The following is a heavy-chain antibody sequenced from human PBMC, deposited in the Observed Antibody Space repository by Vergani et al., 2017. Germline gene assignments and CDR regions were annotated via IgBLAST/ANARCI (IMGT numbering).Heavy chain of an antibody. CDR3: ARPHGDILPPDPRRRDY. CDR1: GYTFTNYY. Sequence: QVQLVQSGAEVKKPGASVRVSCKTSGYTFTNYYIHWVRQAPGQGLEWMGIINPSGGSTTYAQQFQGRLTMTRDTSTSTVYMDLSNLRSEDTAVYYCARPHGDILPPDPRRRDYWGQGTLVTVSS. J-gene: IGHJ4*02. V-gene: IGHV1-46*03. CDR2: INPSGGST.